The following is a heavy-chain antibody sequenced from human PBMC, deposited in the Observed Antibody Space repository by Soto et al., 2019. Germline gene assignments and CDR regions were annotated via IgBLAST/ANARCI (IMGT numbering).Heavy chain of an antibody. J-gene: IGHJ6*02. D-gene: IGHD3-3*01. CDR1: GFTFSSYA. CDR2: ISYDGSNK. V-gene: IGHV3-30-3*01. Sequence: QVQLVESGGGVVQPGRSLRLSCAASGFTFSSYAMHWVRQAPGKGLEWVAVISYDGSNKYYADSVKGRFTISRDNSKNTLDLQMNSLRAEDTAVYYCARGGDFWSGYPPYYYYGMDVWGHGTTVTVSS. CDR3: ARGGDFWSGYPPYYYYGMDV.